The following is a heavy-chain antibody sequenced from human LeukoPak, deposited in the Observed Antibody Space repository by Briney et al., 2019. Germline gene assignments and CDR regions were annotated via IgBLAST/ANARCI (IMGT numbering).Heavy chain of an antibody. CDR3: ASDSPYYGMDV. CDR2: TNSDGSAT. CDR1: GFPFSSYW. J-gene: IGHJ6*02. V-gene: IGHV3-74*01. Sequence: GGSLRLSCAASGFPFSSYWMHWVRRVPGKGLLWVSRTNSDGSATIYADSVRGRFTISRDNAKSTLYLQMSGLRVEDTAVYHCASDSPYYGMDVWGQGTTVTVSS.